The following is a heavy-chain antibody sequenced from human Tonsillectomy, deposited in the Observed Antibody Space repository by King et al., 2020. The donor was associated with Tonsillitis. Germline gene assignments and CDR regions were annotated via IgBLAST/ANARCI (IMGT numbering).Heavy chain of an antibody. D-gene: IGHD4-17*01. CDR3: ARHHGDYSIGEGSFDP. Sequence: QLQESGPGLVKPSETLSLTCTVSGGSISSSSYYWGWIRQPPGKGLEWIGRIYYSGSTYYNPSLKSRVTISVDTSKTQFSLKLCSVTAADTAVYYWARHHGDYSIGEGSFDPWGQGTLVTVSS. J-gene: IGHJ5*02. V-gene: IGHV4-39*01. CDR2: IYYSGST. CDR1: GGSISSSSYY.